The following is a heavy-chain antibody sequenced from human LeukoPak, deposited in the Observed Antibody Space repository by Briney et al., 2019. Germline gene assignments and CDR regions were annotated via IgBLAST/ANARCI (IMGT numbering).Heavy chain of an antibody. CDR3: ARAQWLPDY. V-gene: IGHV4-59*01. J-gene: IGHJ4*02. D-gene: IGHD6-19*01. Sequence: SETLSLTCTVSGGSTSSYYWSWIRQPPGKGLEWIGYIYYSGSTNYNPSLKSRVTISVDTSKNQFSLKLSSVTAADTAVYYCARAQWLPDYWGQGTLVTVSS. CDR2: IYYSGST. CDR1: GGSTSSYY.